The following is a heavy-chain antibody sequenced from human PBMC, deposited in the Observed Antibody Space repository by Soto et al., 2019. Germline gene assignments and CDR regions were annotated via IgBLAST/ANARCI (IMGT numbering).Heavy chain of an antibody. D-gene: IGHD3-3*01. J-gene: IGHJ5*02. CDR1: RGSISSYY. CDR3: ARDLGDFWSGGRSYNWFDP. CDR2: IYYSGST. Sequence: SETLSLTSTVSRGSISSYYWCWIRQPPGPGLEWIGYIYYSGSTNYNPSLKSRVTISVDTSKNQFSLKLSSVTAADTAVYYCARDLGDFWSGGRSYNWFDPWGQGTLVTVSS. V-gene: IGHV4-59*01.